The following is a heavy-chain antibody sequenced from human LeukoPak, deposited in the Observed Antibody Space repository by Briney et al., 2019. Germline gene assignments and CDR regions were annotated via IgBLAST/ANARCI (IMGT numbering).Heavy chain of an antibody. CDR3: ARARARSGSDY. V-gene: IGHV1-2*02. Sequence: ASVKVSCKASGYTFTGYYMHWVRQAPGQGLEWMGWINPNSGGTNYALKFQGRVTMTRDTSISTAYMELSRLRSDDTAVYYCARARARSGSDYWGQGTLVTVSS. J-gene: IGHJ4*02. D-gene: IGHD5-12*01. CDR2: INPNSGGT. CDR1: GYTFTGYY.